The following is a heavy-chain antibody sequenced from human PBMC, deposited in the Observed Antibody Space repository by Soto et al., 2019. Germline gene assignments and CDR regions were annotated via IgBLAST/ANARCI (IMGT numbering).Heavy chain of an antibody. CDR3: ATGAYCSGGSCSDYYYYYYGMDL. CDR1: GFTFRSSA. D-gene: IGHD2-15*01. V-gene: IGHV1-58*02. Sequence: SVKVSCKTSGFTFRSSAMQWVRQARGQRLEWIGWLVVGTGNTNYAQKFQQRVTISSDRSTNTVSMELSSLTSEDTAVYYCATGAYCSGGSCSDYYYYYYGMDLWGQGTTVTVSS. CDR2: LVVGTGNT. J-gene: IGHJ6*02.